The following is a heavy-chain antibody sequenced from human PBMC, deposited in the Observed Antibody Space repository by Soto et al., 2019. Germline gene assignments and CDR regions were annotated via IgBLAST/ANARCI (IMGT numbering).Heavy chain of an antibody. J-gene: IGHJ4*02. CDR3: ARRGYCSGGSCYGNFDY. CDR2: IYYSGST. D-gene: IGHD2-15*01. Sequence: QLQLQESGPGLVKPSETLSLTCTVSGGSISSSSYYWGWIRQPPGKGLEWIGSIYYSGSTYYNPSLTSRVTISVDTSKNQFSLKLSSVTAADTAVYYCARRGYCSGGSCYGNFDYWGQGTLVTVSS. V-gene: IGHV4-39*01. CDR1: GGSISSSSYY.